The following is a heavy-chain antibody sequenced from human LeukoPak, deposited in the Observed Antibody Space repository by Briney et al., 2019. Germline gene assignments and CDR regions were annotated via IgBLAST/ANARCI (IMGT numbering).Heavy chain of an antibody. CDR1: GYTLTSYG. J-gene: IGHJ5*02. V-gene: IGHV1-18*01. D-gene: IGHD6-13*01. CDR2: ISAYNGNT. Sequence: ASVKVSCKASGYTLTSYGISWVRQAPGQGLEWMGWISAYNGNTNYAQKLQGRVTMTTDTSTSTAYMELRSLRSDDTAVYYCARDRAAIGSSPNWFDPWGQGTLVTVSS. CDR3: ARDRAAIGSSPNWFDP.